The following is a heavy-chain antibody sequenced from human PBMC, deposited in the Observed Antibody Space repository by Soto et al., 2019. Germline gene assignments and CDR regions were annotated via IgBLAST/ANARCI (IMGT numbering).Heavy chain of an antibody. J-gene: IGHJ5*02. CDR2: IIPIFGTA. Sequence: QVQLVQSGAEVKKPGSSVKVSCKASGGTFSSYAISWVRQAPGQGLEWMGGIIPIFGTANYAQKFQGRVTITADESTSTAYKELSSLRSEDTAVYYCASAQNWGVRPYNWFDPWGQGTLVTVSS. CDR3: ASAQNWGVRPYNWFDP. CDR1: GGTFSSYA. V-gene: IGHV1-69*01. D-gene: IGHD7-27*01.